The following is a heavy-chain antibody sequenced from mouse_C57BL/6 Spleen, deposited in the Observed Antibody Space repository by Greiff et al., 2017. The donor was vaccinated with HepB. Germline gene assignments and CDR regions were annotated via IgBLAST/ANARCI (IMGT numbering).Heavy chain of an antibody. CDR2: IDPSDSET. V-gene: IGHV1-52*01. Sequence: QVQLQQPGAELVRPGSSVKLSCKASGYTFTSYWMHWVKQRPIQGLEWIGNIDPSDSETHYNQKFKDKATLTVDKSSSTAYMQLSSLTSEDSAVYYCARGTEGVYYDYDVGYAMDYWGQGTSVTVSS. CDR1: GYTFTSYW. CDR3: ARGTEGVYYDYDVGYAMDY. J-gene: IGHJ4*01. D-gene: IGHD2-4*01.